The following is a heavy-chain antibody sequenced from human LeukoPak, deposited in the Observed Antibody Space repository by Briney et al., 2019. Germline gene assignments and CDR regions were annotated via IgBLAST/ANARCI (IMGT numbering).Heavy chain of an antibody. V-gene: IGHV3-21*01. CDR3: ASQYSSGWTDWFDP. CDR1: GFTFSSYS. D-gene: IGHD6-19*01. Sequence: LGGSLRLSCAASGFTFSSYSMNWVRQAPGKGLEWVSSISSSSSYIYYADSAKGRFTISRDNAKNSLYLQMNSLRAEDTAVYYCASQYSSGWTDWFDPWGQGTLVTVSS. CDR2: ISSSSSYI. J-gene: IGHJ5*02.